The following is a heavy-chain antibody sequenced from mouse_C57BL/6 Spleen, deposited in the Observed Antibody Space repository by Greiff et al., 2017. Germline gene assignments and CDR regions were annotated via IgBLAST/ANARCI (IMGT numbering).Heavy chain of an antibody. Sequence: VQLQQSGPELVKPGASVKISCKASGYSFTGYYMNWVKQSPEKSLEWIGEINPSTGGTTYNQKFKAKATLTVDKSSSTAYMQLKSLTSEDSAVYYCARITTVEWYFDVWGTGTTVTVSS. J-gene: IGHJ1*03. CDR1: GYSFTGYY. CDR3: ARITTVEWYFDV. CDR2: INPSTGGT. D-gene: IGHD1-1*01. V-gene: IGHV1-42*01.